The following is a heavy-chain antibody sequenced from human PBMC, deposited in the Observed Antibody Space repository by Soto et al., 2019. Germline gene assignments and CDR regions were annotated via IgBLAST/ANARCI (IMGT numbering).Heavy chain of an antibody. V-gene: IGHV3-48*02. CDR2: ISSSSSTI. J-gene: IGHJ6*02. CDR1: GFTFSSYS. CDR3: ARGIDTMIVESYGMDV. Sequence: GGSLRLSCAASGFTFSSYSMNWVRQAPGKGLEWVSYISSSSSTIYYADAVKGRFTISRDNAKNSLYLQMNSLRDEDTAVYYCARGIDTMIVESYGMDVWGQGTTVTVSS. D-gene: IGHD3-22*01.